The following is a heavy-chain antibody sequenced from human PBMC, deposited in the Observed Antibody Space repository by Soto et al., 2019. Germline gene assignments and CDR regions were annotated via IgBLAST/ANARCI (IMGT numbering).Heavy chain of an antibody. D-gene: IGHD3-22*01. CDR1: GGSISRGDYY. Sequence: SETLSHPCTVSGGSISRGDYYRGLIRQPPGKGLEWIGYIYYSGSTYYNPSLKSRVTISVDTSKNQFSLKLSSVTAADTAVYYCAREKLGYYYDSSGYAFGIWGQGTMVTVSS. J-gene: IGHJ3*02. V-gene: IGHV4-30-4*01. CDR3: AREKLGYYYDSSGYAFGI. CDR2: IYYSGST.